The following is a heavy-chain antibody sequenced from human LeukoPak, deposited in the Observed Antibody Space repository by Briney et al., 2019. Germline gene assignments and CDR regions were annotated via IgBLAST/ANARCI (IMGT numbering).Heavy chain of an antibody. J-gene: IGHJ3*02. D-gene: IGHD3-10*01. Sequence: PGGSLRLSCAASGFIVSSNYMSWVRQAPGKGLEWVSVIYSGGSPYYGDSVKGRFTISRDKSKNTLYLQMNRLRAEDTAAYYCASQYGLGRGAFDIWGQGTMVTVSS. V-gene: IGHV3-66*04. CDR1: GFIVSSNY. CDR3: ASQYGLGRGAFDI. CDR2: IYSGGSP.